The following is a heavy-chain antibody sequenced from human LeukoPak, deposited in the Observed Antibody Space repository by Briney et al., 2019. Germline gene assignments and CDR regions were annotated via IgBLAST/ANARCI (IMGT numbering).Heavy chain of an antibody. CDR2: ISGSGAGT. D-gene: IGHD5-24*01. J-gene: IGHJ3*01. CDR1: GFTVRTTY. V-gene: IGHV3-23*01. CDR3: AKGQEMATIWVAFDV. Sequence: GGSLRLSCDVSGFTVRTTYMSWVRQPPGKGLEWVSGISGSGAGTYHADSVKGRFTIFRDNPKNTLFLQMDSLRAEDTAIYYCAKGQEMATIWVAFDVWGQGTKVTVSA.